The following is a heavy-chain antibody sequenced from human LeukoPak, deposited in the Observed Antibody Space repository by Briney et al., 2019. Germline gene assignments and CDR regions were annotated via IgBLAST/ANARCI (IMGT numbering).Heavy chain of an antibody. CDR2: IKQDGSEK. Sequence: PGGSLRLSCAASGFTFSSYSMNWVRQAPGKGLEWVANIKQDGSEKYYVDSVKGRFTISRDNAKNSLYLQMNSLRAEDTAVYYCARAGVIAALGYWGLGTLVTVSS. J-gene: IGHJ4*02. CDR1: GFTFSSYS. V-gene: IGHV3-7*01. CDR3: ARAGVIAALGY. D-gene: IGHD6-6*01.